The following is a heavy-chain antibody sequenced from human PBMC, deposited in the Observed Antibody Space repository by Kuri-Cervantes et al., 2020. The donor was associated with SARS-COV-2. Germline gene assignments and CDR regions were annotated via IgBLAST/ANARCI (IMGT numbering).Heavy chain of an antibody. CDR1: GGTFRTYA. D-gene: IGHD1-1*01. CDR2: IIPVFDTA. Sequence: GGSLRLSCKASGGTFRTYAISWVRQAPGQGLEWMGRIIPVFDTAYYANKFQGRVTINADKLTNTTYMEMSSLRSDDTAVYYCARVATTTGADSWGQGTLVTVSS. J-gene: IGHJ5*01. V-gene: IGHV1-69*06. CDR3: ARVATTTGADS.